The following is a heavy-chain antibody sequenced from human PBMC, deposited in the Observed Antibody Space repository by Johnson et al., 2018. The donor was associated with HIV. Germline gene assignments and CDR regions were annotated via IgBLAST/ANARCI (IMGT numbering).Heavy chain of an antibody. Sequence: VQLVESGGVVVQPGGSLRLSCAASGFTFSSYDMHWVRQATGKGLEWVSEIGTAGDTYYPGPVMGRFTLPRANSKNTLYLQMNSLRAEDTAVYYCAKSVRYNFWSGYQGDDAFDIWGQGTKVTVYS. J-gene: IGHJ3*02. D-gene: IGHD3-3*01. CDR1: GFTFSSYD. CDR2: IGTAGDT. V-gene: IGHV3-13*04. CDR3: AKSVRYNFWSGYQGDDAFDI.